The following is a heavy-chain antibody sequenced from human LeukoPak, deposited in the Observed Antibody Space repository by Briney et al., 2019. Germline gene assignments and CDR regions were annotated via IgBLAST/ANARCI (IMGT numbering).Heavy chain of an antibody. V-gene: IGHV3-7*01. CDR3: ASARVGATTLYYYMDV. Sequence: GGSLRLSCAASGFTFRNCWMSSVRQAPGKGLEWVANIKQDGSVQYYVDSVKGRFTISRDNAKNSLYLQMNSLRAEDTAVYYCASARVGATTLYYYMDVWGKGTTVTVSS. D-gene: IGHD1-26*01. J-gene: IGHJ6*03. CDR1: GFTFRNCW. CDR2: IKQDGSVQ.